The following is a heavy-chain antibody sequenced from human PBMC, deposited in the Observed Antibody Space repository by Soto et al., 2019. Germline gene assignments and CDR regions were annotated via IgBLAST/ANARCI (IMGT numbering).Heavy chain of an antibody. D-gene: IGHD2-15*01. CDR3: ARYDMVVAFDY. CDR1: DGSISSGNYY. CDR2: IYYSGST. J-gene: IGHJ4*02. V-gene: IGHV4-31*03. Sequence: SETLSLTCTVSDGSISSGNYYWSWIRQHPGKGLEWIGYIYYSGSTYYNPSLKSRVTISLDTSKNQFSLKLSSVTAADTAVYYCARYDMVVAFDYWSQGNLVTVSS.